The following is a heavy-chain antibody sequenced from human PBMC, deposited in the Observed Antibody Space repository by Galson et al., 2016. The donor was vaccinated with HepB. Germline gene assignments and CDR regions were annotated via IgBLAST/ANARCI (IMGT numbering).Heavy chain of an antibody. D-gene: IGHD3-9*01. CDR3: ARGPQVDIYFDS. V-gene: IGHV1-69*13. CDR2: ILPIFGTA. CDR1: GGTFSSYA. Sequence: SVKVSCKASGGTFSSYAISWVQQAPGQGLEWMGRILPIFGTANYAEKFKGRVTITADESTNTADMELISLRSEDTAVYYCARGPQVDIYFDSWGQGTLVTVSS. J-gene: IGHJ4*02.